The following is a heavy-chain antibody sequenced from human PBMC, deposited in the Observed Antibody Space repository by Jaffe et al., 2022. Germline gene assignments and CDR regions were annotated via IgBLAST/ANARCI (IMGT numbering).Heavy chain of an antibody. D-gene: IGHD4-17*01. CDR1: GFTFSSYW. CDR3: AAQPDDYGVWLDY. V-gene: IGHV3-74*01. J-gene: IGHJ4*02. CDR2: INSDGSST. Sequence: EVQLVESGGGLVQPGGSLRLSCAASGFTFSSYWMHWVRQAPGKGLVWVSRINSDGSSTSYADSVKGRFTISRDNAKNTLYLQMNSLRAEDTAVYYCAAQPDDYGVWLDYWGQGTLVTVSS.